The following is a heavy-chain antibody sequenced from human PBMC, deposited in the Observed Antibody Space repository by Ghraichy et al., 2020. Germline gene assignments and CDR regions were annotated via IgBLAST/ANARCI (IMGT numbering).Heavy chain of an antibody. CDR1: GGSFSGYY. J-gene: IGHJ4*02. CDR2: INHSGST. CDR3: ARDNYDSSGYSTY. D-gene: IGHD3-22*01. V-gene: IGHV4-34*01. Sequence: SETLSLTCAVYGGSFSGYYWSWIRQPPGKGLEWIGEINHSGSTNYNPSLKSRVTISVDTSKNQFSLKLSSVTAADTAVYYCARDNYDSSGYSTYWGQGTLVTVSS.